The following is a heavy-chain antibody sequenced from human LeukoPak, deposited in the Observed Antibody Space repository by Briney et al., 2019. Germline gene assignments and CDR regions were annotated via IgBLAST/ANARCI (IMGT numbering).Heavy chain of an antibody. CDR3: ARDHRGVRDYFDY. D-gene: IGHD3-10*01. CDR1: GFTFSSYA. CDR2: ISGSGGST. J-gene: IGHJ4*02. V-gene: IGHV3-23*01. Sequence: GGSLRLSCAASGFTFSSYAMSWVRQAPGKGLEWVSAISGSGGSTYYADPVKGRFTISRDNPKNTLYLQMNSLRAEDTAVYYCARDHRGVRDYFDYWGQGTLVTVSS.